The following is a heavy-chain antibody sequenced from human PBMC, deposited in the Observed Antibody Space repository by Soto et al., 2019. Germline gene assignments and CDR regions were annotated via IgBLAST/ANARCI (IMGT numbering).Heavy chain of an antibody. CDR1: GGTFSSYA. V-gene: IGHV1-69*01. CDR3: ARSEGSGSYPTLYYGMDV. J-gene: IGHJ6*02. Sequence: QVQLVQSGAEVKKPGSSVKVSCKASGGTFSSYAISWVRQAPGQGLEWMGGIIPIFGTANYAQKFQGRVTINADESTSTAYMEMSSLRSEDTAVYYCARSEGSGSYPTLYYGMDVWGQGTTVTVSS. D-gene: IGHD3-10*01. CDR2: IIPIFGTA.